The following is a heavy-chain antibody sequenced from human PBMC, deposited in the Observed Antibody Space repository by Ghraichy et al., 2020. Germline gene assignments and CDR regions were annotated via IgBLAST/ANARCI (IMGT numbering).Heavy chain of an antibody. CDR1: GFTVSSNY. D-gene: IGHD3-10*01. J-gene: IGHJ4*02. Sequence: GILNISCAASGFTVSSNYMSWVRQAPGKGLEWVSVIYSGGSTYYADSVKGRFTISRDNSKNTLYLQMNSLRAEDTAVYYCARGSDGSYGSGQKTLDYWGQGTLVTVSS. V-gene: IGHV3-53*01. CDR2: IYSGGST. CDR3: ARGSDGSYGSGQKTLDY.